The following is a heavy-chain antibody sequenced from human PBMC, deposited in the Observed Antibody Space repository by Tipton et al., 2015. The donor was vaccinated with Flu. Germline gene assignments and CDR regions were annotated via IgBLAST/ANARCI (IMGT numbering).Heavy chain of an antibody. J-gene: IGHJ4*02. D-gene: IGHD3-22*01. Sequence: SLRLSCAASGFTFSSYGMHWVRQAPGKGLEWVAVISYDGSNKYYADSVKGRFTISRDNSKNTLYLQMNSLSAEDTAVYYCAKFGGYYDSSGYLRSWGQGTLVTVSS. CDR2: ISYDGSNK. CDR3: AKFGGYYDSSGYLRS. V-gene: IGHV3-30*18. CDR1: GFTFSSYG.